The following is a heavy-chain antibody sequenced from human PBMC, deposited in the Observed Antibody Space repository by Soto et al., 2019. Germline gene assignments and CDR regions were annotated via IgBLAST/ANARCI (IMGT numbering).Heavy chain of an antibody. D-gene: IGHD2-2*02. CDR1: GFTFSSNY. CDR2: IYSGGST. Sequence: HPGGSLRLSCAASGFTFSSNYMSWVRQAPGKGLEWVSVIYSGGSTYYADSVKGRFTISRDNSKNTLYLQMNSLRAEDTAVYYCARLRGCSSTSCYITYYYYYMDVWGKGTTVTVSS. V-gene: IGHV3-66*04. J-gene: IGHJ6*03. CDR3: ARLRGCSSTSCYITYYYYYMDV.